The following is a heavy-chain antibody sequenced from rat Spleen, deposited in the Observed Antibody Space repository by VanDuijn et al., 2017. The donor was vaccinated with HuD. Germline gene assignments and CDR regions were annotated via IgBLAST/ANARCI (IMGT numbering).Heavy chain of an antibody. D-gene: IGHD1-10*01. J-gene: IGHJ2*01. CDR2: ISTAGGNT. CDR3: AKDKGEYNNLFDY. V-gene: IGHV5-27*01. Sequence: EVQLVESGGGLVQPGRSLKLSCAASGFTFSNYYMAWVRQAPTKGLEWVAYISTAGGNTYYRDSVRGRFTISRDNAKSALYLQMDSLRSEDTATYYCAKDKGEYNNLFDYWGQGVMVTVSS. CDR1: GFTFSNYY.